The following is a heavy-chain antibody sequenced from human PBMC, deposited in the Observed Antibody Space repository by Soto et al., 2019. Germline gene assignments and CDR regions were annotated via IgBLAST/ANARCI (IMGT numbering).Heavy chain of an antibody. V-gene: IGHV1-8*01. D-gene: IGHD3-3*01. Sequence: QVQLVQSGAEVKKPGASVKVSCKASGYTFTSYEINWVRQATGQGLEWMGWMNPNSGNTGYAQRFQGRVTMTRNTSISTAYMELSSLRSEDTAVYYCARGSVIDFWTGYYIGPYDYWGQGTLVTVSS. CDR3: ARGSVIDFWTGYYIGPYDY. CDR1: GYTFTSYE. J-gene: IGHJ4*02. CDR2: MNPNSGNT.